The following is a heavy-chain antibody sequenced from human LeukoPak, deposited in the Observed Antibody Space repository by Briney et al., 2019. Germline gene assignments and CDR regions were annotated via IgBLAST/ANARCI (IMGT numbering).Heavy chain of an antibody. J-gene: IGHJ4*02. CDR3: ASAYDFWSGYYRL. CDR2: ISSSSSTI. V-gene: IGHV3-48*01. D-gene: IGHD3-3*01. CDR1: GFTFSSYS. Sequence: GGSLRLSCAASGFTFSSYSMNWVRQAPGKGLEWVSYISSSSSTIYYADSVKGRFTISRDNAKNSLYLQMNSLRAEDTAVYYCASAYDFWSGYYRLWGQGTLVTVSS.